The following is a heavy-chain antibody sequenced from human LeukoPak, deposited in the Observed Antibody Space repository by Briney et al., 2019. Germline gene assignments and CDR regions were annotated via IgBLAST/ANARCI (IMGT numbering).Heavy chain of an antibody. CDR1: RGSISSGGYS. V-gene: IGHV4-30-2*01. CDR2: IYHSGST. D-gene: IGHD5-18*01. CDR3: ASGGYSFGFLDY. J-gene: IGHJ4*02. Sequence: PSETLSLTCAVSRGSISSGGYSWSWIRQPPGTGLEWIGYIYHSGSTYYNPSLKSRVTISVDRSKNQFSLKLNSVTAADTAVYYCASGGYSFGFLDYWGQGSLVTVSS.